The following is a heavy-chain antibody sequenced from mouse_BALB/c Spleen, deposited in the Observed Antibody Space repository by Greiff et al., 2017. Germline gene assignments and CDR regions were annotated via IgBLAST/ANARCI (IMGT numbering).Heavy chain of an antibody. CDR1: GFTFSSYA. CDR3: AIGVGTVEDY. V-gene: IGHV5-6-5*01. D-gene: IGHD1-1*01. Sequence: EVMLVESGGGLVKPGGSLKLSCAASGFTFSSYAMSWVRQTPEKRLEWVASISSGGSTYYPDSVKGRFTISRDNARNILYLQMSSLRSEDTAMYYCAIGVGTVEDYWGQGTTLTVSS. J-gene: IGHJ2*01. CDR2: ISSGGST.